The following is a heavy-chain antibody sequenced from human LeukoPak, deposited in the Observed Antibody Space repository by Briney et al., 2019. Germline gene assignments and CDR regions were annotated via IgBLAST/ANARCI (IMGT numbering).Heavy chain of an antibody. CDR2: IYYSGST. Sequence: PSETLSLTCTVSGDSITNTIYYWGWIRQPPGKGLEWIGGIYYSGSTYYNPSLRSRVTISLDTSKNQFFLRLSPVTAADTAMYYCARGSYYYGSGSWEYYFDYWGQGTMVTVSS. D-gene: IGHD3-10*01. CDR1: GDSITNTIYY. J-gene: IGHJ4*02. V-gene: IGHV4-39*07. CDR3: ARGSYYYGSGSWEYYFDY.